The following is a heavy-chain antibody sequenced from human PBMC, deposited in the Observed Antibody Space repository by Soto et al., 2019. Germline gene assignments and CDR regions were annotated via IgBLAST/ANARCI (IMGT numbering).Heavy chain of an antibody. Sequence: QVQLVQSGAEVKKPGSSVKVSCKASGDTFTTNSLNLVRQAPGQGLEWMGGIIPVVGTTKYAQKYQDRVTITGDKSTNTAYMELSSLRSDDTAVYYCARGLLYATTYFDYWGQGTPVTVSS. CDR2: IIPVVGTT. J-gene: IGHJ4*02. CDR3: ARGLLYATTYFDY. D-gene: IGHD2-8*01. V-gene: IGHV1-69*06. CDR1: GDTFTTNS.